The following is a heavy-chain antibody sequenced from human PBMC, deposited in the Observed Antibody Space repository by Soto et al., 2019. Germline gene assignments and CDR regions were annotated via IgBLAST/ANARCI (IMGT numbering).Heavy chain of an antibody. J-gene: IGHJ4*01. CDR1: GFIFGGNG. V-gene: IGHV3-33*01. Sequence: QVQLVDSGGGVVQPGRSLRLSCAASGFIFGGNGMHWVRQAPGKGLEWLAMIWFDGSQQRYADSVQGRFIISRDTSKSTLYLEMNSLRVEDTAVYYCARDIGDNAYFDWGHGILVTVSS. D-gene: IGHD2-21*01. CDR3: ARDIGDNAYFD. CDR2: IWFDGSQQ.